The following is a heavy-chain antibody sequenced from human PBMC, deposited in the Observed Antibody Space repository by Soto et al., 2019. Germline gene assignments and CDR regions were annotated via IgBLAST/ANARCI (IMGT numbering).Heavy chain of an antibody. CDR1: GYTYTRDY. CDR2: INPSGGST. Sequence: GASVKGACKASGYTYTRDYMHWVRQDPGQGLEWMGIINPSGGSTSYAQKFQGRVTMTRDTSTSTVYMELSSLRSEDTAVYYCARPGNDFWSGYDYWGQGTLVTVSS. CDR3: ARPGNDFWSGYDY. D-gene: IGHD3-3*01. J-gene: IGHJ4*02. V-gene: IGHV1-46*03.